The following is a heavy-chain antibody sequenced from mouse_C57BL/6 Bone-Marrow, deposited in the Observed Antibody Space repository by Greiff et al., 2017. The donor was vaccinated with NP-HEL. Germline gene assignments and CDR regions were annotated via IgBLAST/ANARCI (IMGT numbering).Heavy chain of an antibody. CDR2: IYPRSGNT. Sequence: QVQLQESGAELARPGASVKLSCKASGYTFTSYGISWVKQRTGQGLEWIGEIYPRSGNTYYNEKFKGKATLTADTSSSTAYMELRSLTSEDSAVFSCACSLNYYGGSRDVCYYAIGYWGEGTPVTVSP. CDR1: GYTFTSYG. J-gene: IGHJ4*01. CDR3: ACSLNYYGGSRDVCYYAIGY. D-gene: IGHD1-1*01. V-gene: IGHV1-81*01.